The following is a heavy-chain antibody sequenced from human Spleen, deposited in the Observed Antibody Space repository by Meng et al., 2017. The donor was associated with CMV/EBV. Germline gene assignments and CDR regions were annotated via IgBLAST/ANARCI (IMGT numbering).Heavy chain of an antibody. D-gene: IGHD6-13*01. CDR2: IYHNGGT. J-gene: IGHJ5*02. CDR1: GVSISSSDW. V-gene: IGHV4-4*01. CDR3: ARDSSSWYWFDP. Sequence: CAVCGVSISSSDWWTWVRQPPGKGLEWIGEIYHNGGTHYNPSLKSRVTISVDKSKNQFSLKLNSVTAADTAVYFCARDSSSWYWFDPWGQGTLVTVSS.